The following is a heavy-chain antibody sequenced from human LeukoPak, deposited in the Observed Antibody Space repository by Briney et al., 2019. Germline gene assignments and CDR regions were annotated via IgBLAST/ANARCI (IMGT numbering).Heavy chain of an antibody. V-gene: IGHV3-30*03. D-gene: IGHD3-16*01. CDR3: ARQGDDY. CDR2: ISYDGSNK. J-gene: IGHJ4*01. CDR1: GFTFSNYG. Sequence: GGSLRLSCAASGFTFSNYGMHWVRQAPGKGLEWVAVISYDGSNKYYADSVKGRFTISRDNSKNTPYLQMNSLRAEDTAVDYCARQGDDYWGHGTLVTVSS.